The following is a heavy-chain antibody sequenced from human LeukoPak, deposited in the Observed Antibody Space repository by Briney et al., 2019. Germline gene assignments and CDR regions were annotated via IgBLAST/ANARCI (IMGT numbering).Heavy chain of an antibody. Sequence: GGSLRLSCAASGFTFDDYAMHWVRQVPGKGLEWVSGISWNSGTIGYADSVKGRVTISRDNSKNTLYLHINSLRVEDTAVYFCVKDNPLDYWGQGTLVIVSS. V-gene: IGHV3-9*01. J-gene: IGHJ4*02. CDR1: GFTFDDYA. CDR3: VKDNPLDY. CDR2: ISWNSGTI.